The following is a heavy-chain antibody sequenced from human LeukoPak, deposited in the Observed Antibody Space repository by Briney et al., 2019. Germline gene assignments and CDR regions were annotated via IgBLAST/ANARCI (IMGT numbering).Heavy chain of an antibody. Sequence: GSSVKVSCKASGGTFSSYAISWVRQAPGQGLEWMGGIIPIFGTAHYAQKFQGRVTITTDGSTSTAYMELSSLRSEDTAVYYCARGVPSSIAARPQDNWFDPWGQGTLVTVSS. CDR2: IIPIFGTA. D-gene: IGHD6-6*01. J-gene: IGHJ5*02. CDR1: GGTFSSYA. V-gene: IGHV1-69*05. CDR3: ARGVPSSIAARPQDNWFDP.